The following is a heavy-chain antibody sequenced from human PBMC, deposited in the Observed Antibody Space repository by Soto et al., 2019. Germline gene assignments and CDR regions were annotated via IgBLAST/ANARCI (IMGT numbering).Heavy chain of an antibody. CDR2: ISSSSSYI. D-gene: IGHD1-26*01. V-gene: IGHV3-21*01. CDR1: GFTFSSYS. CDR3: ARVAATTTSIESLDV. Sequence: PGGTLRLSCAASGFTFSSYSMHWVRQAPGKGLEWVSSISSSSSYIYYADSVKCRFTISRANSKNSLYLQMNSLGLKDTAVYYCARVAATTTSIESLDVWCQGTTVTVSS. J-gene: IGHJ6*02.